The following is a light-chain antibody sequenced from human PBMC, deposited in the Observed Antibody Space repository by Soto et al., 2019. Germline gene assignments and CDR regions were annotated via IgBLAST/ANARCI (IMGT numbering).Light chain of an antibody. J-gene: IGLJ2*01. CDR1: SSDVGAYNY. V-gene: IGLV2-14*01. Sequence: QSALTQPASVSGSPGQSITISCTGTSSDVGAYNYVSWYQQHPGKAPKLMIFEVSDRPSGVSHRFSGSKSGNTASLTISGLQAEDEADYYCSSYTGSNTLVFGGGTKLTVL. CDR2: EVS. CDR3: SSYTGSNTLV.